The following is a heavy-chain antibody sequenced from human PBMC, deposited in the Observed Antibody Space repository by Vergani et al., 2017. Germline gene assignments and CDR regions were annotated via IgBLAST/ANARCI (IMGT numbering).Heavy chain of an antibody. CDR3: ARKGAGTVVTEYYFDY. Sequence: QVQLVQSGAEVKKPGASVKVSCKASGYTFTGYYMHWVRQAPGQGLEWMGGIIPIFGTANYAQKFQGRVTITADESTSTAYMELSSLRSEDTAVYYCARKGAGTVVTEYYFDYWGQGTLVTVSS. CDR2: IIPIFGTA. CDR1: GYTFTGYY. V-gene: IGHV1-69*01. D-gene: IGHD4-23*01. J-gene: IGHJ4*02.